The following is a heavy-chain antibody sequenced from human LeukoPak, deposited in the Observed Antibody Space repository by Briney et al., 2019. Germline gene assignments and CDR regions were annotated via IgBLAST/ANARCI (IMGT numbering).Heavy chain of an antibody. Sequence: GGSLRLSCAASGFTFSNFAMAWVRQVPEKGLEWVSFIRGGGAGAHYADSVRGRFTISRDNSKNTLYLEMNSLRADDTAVYYCAKASYSYDNDAFDIWGQGTKVTVSS. CDR3: AKASYSYDNDAFDI. CDR1: GFTFSNFA. CDR2: IRGGGAGA. V-gene: IGHV3-23*01. D-gene: IGHD3-10*01. J-gene: IGHJ3*02.